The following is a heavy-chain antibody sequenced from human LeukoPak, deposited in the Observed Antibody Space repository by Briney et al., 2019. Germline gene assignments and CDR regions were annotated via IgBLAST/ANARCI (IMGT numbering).Heavy chain of an antibody. Sequence: PGGSPRLSCAASGFTFSSYAMSWVRQAPGKGLEWVSAISGSGGSTYYADSVKGRFTISRDNSKNTLYLQMNSLRAEDTAVYYCAKDRGSYDILTGPTEWGQGTLVTVSS. CDR2: ISGSGGST. D-gene: IGHD3-9*01. V-gene: IGHV3-23*01. J-gene: IGHJ4*02. CDR1: GFTFSSYA. CDR3: AKDRGSYDILTGPTE.